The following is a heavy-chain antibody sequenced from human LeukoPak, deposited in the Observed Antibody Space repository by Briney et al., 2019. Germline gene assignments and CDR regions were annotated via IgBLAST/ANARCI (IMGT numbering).Heavy chain of an antibody. CDR2: FFGSLGRT. J-gene: IGHJ3*02. CDR3: AKDRSFGRLMHDASDI. Sequence: GGSLRLSCSASGFTFRNYDMSWIRQAPGKGLEWVSGFFGSLGRTDYADSVKGRFTISRDNSNNTLFLQMTNLRVEDTAVYYCAKDRSFGRLMHDASDIWGHGTMVIVSS. CDR1: GFTFRNYD. D-gene: IGHD3-10*01. V-gene: IGHV3-23*01.